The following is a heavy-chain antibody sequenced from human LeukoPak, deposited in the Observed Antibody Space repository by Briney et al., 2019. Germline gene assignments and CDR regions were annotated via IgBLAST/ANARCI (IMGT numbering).Heavy chain of an antibody. D-gene: IGHD6-13*01. CDR1: GYTFTGYY. V-gene: IGHV1-2*06. J-gene: IGHJ5*02. Sequence: GASVKVSCKASGYTFTGYYMHWVRQAPGQGLEWMGRINPNSGGTNYAQKFQGRVTMTRDTSISTAYMELSRLRSDDTAVYYCARGFFESSRYVSGKNWFDPWGQGTLVTVSS. CDR2: INPNSGGT. CDR3: ARGFFESSRYVSGKNWFDP.